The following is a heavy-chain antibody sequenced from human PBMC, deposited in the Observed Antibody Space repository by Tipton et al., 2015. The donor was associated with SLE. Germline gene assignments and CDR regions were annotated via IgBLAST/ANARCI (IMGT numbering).Heavy chain of an antibody. V-gene: IGHV3-49*04. D-gene: IGHD2-2*01. Sequence: SLRLSCTVSGFTFGDYAMSWVRQAPGKGLEWVGFIRSKAYGGTTEYAASVKGRFTISRDNAKNTLFLQMNTLTAEDTAVYYCARVWVGTSSTLPFDYWGQGTLVTVSS. J-gene: IGHJ4*02. CDR3: ARVWVGTSSTLPFDY. CDR2: IRSKAYGGTT. CDR1: GFTFGDYA.